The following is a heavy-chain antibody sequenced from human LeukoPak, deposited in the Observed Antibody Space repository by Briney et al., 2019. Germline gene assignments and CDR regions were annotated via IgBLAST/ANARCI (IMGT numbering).Heavy chain of an antibody. J-gene: IGHJ4*02. V-gene: IGHV4-59*01. Sequence: SETLSLTCTVSGGSISSYYWSWIRQPPGKGLEWIGYIYSSGSANYNPSLKSRVTILVDTSKNQFSLKLSSVTAADTAVYYCARYSGLGVLYYFDYWGQGTLVTVSS. D-gene: IGHD3-16*01. CDR3: ARYSGLGVLYYFDY. CDR1: GGSISSYY. CDR2: IYSSGSA.